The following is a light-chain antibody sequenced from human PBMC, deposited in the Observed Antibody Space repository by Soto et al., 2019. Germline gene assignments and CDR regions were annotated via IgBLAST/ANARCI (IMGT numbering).Light chain of an antibody. CDR2: GAS. Sequence: EVVLTPSPATLSVSPGERATLSCRASQSISINLALYQQIPGQVPRLLIYGASTRATGIPARFSGSGSGTDFTLTISSLQSEDFALYYCQQYHKWPITFGQGARLELK. J-gene: IGKJ5*01. CDR3: QQYHKWPIT. V-gene: IGKV3-15*01. CDR1: QSISIN.